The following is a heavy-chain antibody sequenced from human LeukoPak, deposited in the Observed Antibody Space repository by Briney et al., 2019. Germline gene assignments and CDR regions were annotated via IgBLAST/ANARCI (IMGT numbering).Heavy chain of an antibody. V-gene: IGHV1-69-2*01. CDR1: GYTFTDYY. D-gene: IGHD1-26*01. Sequence: ASVTVSCKVSGYTFTDYYMHWVQQAPGKGLEWMGLVDPEDGETIYAEKFQGRVTITADTSTDTAYMELSSLRSEDTAVYYCATEEVGATSCNYLGEGTLVTDSS. J-gene: IGHJ4*02. CDR3: ATEEVGATSCNY. CDR2: VDPEDGET.